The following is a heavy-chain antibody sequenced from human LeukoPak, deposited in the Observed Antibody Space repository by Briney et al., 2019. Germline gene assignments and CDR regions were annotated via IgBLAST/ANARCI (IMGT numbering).Heavy chain of an antibody. D-gene: IGHD6-13*01. Sequence: SETLSLTCTVSGGSISSSSYYWGWIRQPPGKGLEWIGSIYYSGSTYYNPSLKSRVTISVDTSKNQFSLKLSSVTAADTAVYYCASQSAAGMDYWGQGTLVTVSS. V-gene: IGHV4-39*01. J-gene: IGHJ4*02. CDR3: ASQSAAGMDY. CDR2: IYYSGST. CDR1: GGSISSSSYY.